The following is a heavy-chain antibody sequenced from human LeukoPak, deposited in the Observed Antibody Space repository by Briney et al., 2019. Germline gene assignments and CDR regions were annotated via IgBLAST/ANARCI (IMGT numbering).Heavy chain of an antibody. CDR1: GFTFSRSW. Sequence: QTGGSLRLSCAASGFTFSRSWMHWVRQAPGKGLVWVSRINTDGSTTSYADSVKGRFTISRDNAKNTVFLQMNSLRAEDTAVYYCARVTIYYYYMDVWGKGTTVTVSS. CDR2: INTDGSTT. V-gene: IGHV3-74*01. CDR3: ARVTIYYYYMDV. J-gene: IGHJ6*03. D-gene: IGHD2-21*02.